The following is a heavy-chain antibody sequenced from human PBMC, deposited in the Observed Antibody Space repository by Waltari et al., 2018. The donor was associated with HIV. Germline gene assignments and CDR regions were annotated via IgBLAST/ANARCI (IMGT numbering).Heavy chain of an antibody. Sequence: EVQVVESGGGLVQTGRSLRVSCTTSGFTFGEKAISWVRQGPGEGLVWVGFIISKVYGAKTDYAESVKGRCTIPRDDSKNSAYLRRNSLGTDDTAVYYCTRGFAAYWGQGTLVTVSS. CDR3: TRGFAAY. D-gene: IGHD6-25*01. CDR1: GFTFGEKA. J-gene: IGHJ4*02. V-gene: IGHV3-49*04. CDR2: IISKVYGAKT.